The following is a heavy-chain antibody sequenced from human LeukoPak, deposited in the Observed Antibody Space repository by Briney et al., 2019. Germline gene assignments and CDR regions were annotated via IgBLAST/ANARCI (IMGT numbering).Heavy chain of an antibody. J-gene: IGHJ4*02. Sequence: SQTLSLTCTVSGGSISSGSCYWSWIRQPAGKGLEWIGRICTSGSTNSNPSLKSRVTISVDTSKNQCSLKLSSVTAADTAVYYCARDCSSTSCYKDMGYWGQGTLVTVSS. CDR2: ICTSGST. CDR1: GGSISSGSCY. V-gene: IGHV4-61*02. CDR3: ARDCSSTSCYKDMGY. D-gene: IGHD2-2*02.